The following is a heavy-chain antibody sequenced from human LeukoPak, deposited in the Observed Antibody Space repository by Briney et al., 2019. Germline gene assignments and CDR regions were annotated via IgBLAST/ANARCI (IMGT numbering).Heavy chain of an antibody. CDR2: ISWNSGRI. Sequence: GGSLRLSCAASGFTFDDYAMHWVRQAPGKGLEWVSGISWNSGRIGYADSVKGRFTISRDNSKNTLYLQMNSLRAEDTAVYYCARVGGGATRAPPDYWGQGTLVTISS. CDR3: ARVGGGATRAPPDY. CDR1: GFTFDDYA. D-gene: IGHD1-26*01. V-gene: IGHV3-9*01. J-gene: IGHJ4*02.